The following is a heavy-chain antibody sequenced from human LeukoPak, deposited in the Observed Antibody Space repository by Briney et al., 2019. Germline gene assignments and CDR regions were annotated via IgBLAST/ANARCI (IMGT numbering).Heavy chain of an antibody. V-gene: IGHV3-49*04. D-gene: IGHD3-22*01. CDR1: GFTFSDYA. CDR3: SRFYSSGWASGAFDI. Sequence: GWSLRLSCTTSGFTFSDYAVSWVRQAPGKGLEWIGFIRNKANGGTTEYAASVKGRFTISRDDSKTIAHLQMSSLKTEDTAVYYCSRFYSSGWASGAFDIWGQGTMVTVSS. CDR2: IRNKANGGTT. J-gene: IGHJ3*02.